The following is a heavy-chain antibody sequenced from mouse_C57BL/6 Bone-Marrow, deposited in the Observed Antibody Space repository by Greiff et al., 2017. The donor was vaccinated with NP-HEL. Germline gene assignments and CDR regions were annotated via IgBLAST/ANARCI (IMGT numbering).Heavy chain of an antibody. J-gene: IGHJ3*01. CDR2: IWWDDDK. D-gene: IGHD1-1*01. V-gene: IGHV8-8*01. CDR1: GFSLSTFGMG. Sequence: QVTLKVSGPGILQPSQTLSLTCSFSGFSLSTFGMGVGWIRQPSGKGLEWLAHIWWDDDKYYNPALKSRLTISKDTSKNQVFLKNANVNTADAATYYCARIPIYYYGSSLAYWGQGTRVTVSA. CDR3: ARIPIYYYGSSLAY.